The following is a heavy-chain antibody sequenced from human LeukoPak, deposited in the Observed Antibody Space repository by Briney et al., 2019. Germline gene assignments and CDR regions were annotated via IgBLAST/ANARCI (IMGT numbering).Heavy chain of an antibody. V-gene: IGHV1-69*02. CDR2: IIPILGIA. CDR1: GGTFSSYT. J-gene: IGHJ4*02. Sequence: SVKVSCKASGGTFSSYTISWVRQAPGQGLEWMGRIIPILGIANYAQKFQGRVTITADKSTSTAYMELSSLRSEDTAVYYCAEDPVISAEDYWGQGTLVTVSS. CDR3: AEDPVISAEDY. D-gene: IGHD2/OR15-2a*01.